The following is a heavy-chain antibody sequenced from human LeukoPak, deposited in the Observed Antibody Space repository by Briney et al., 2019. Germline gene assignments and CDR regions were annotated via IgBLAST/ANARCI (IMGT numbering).Heavy chain of an antibody. CDR3: ARRDTAQTRLFDY. CDR1: GGSFSGYY. J-gene: IGHJ4*02. V-gene: IGHV4-34*01. Sequence: SETLSLTCAVYGGSFSGYYWSWIRQPPGKGLEWIGEINHSGSTNYNPSLKSRVTISVDTSKNQFSLKLSSVTAADTAVYYCARRDTAQTRLFDYWGQGTLVTVPS. D-gene: IGHD5-18*01. CDR2: INHSGST.